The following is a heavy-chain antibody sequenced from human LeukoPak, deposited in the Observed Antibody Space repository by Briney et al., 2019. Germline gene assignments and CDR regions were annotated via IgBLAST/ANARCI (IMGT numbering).Heavy chain of an antibody. CDR1: GFTFSSYS. CDR3: ARGSSSTSCYRD. CDR2: ISSSSSYI. Sequence: GGSLRLSCAASGFTFSSYSMNWVRQAPGKGLEWVSSISSSSSYIYYADSVEGRFTISRDNAKNSLYLQMNSLRAEDTAVYYCARGSSSTSCYRDWGQGTLVTVSS. J-gene: IGHJ4*02. D-gene: IGHD2-2*02. V-gene: IGHV3-21*01.